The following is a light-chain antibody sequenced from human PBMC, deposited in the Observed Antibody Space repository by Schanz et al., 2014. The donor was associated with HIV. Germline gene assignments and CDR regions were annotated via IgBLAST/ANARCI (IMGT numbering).Light chain of an antibody. Sequence: EIVLTQSPATLSLSPGERATLSCRASQSVSMNLAWYQQKHGQAPRLLIYGASSRASGIPDRFSGSGSGTDFTLTISGLEPQDFAVYYCQQYGVSPPWTFGQGTKVEVK. CDR3: QQYGVSPPWT. CDR2: GAS. J-gene: IGKJ1*01. CDR1: QSVSMN. V-gene: IGKV3-20*01.